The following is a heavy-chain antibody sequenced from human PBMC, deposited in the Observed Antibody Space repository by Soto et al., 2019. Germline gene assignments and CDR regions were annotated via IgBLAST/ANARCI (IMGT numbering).Heavy chain of an antibody. V-gene: IGHV1-46*01. CDR1: GYTFTSYY. J-gene: IGHJ5*02. D-gene: IGHD6-13*01. CDR3: ARAIAATGTTGGWFDP. Sequence: ASLKVSCKASGYTFTSYYMHWVRQAPGQGLEWMGIINPSGGSTSYAQKFQGRVTMTRDTSTSTVYMELSSLRSEDTAVYYCARAIAATGTTGGWFDPWGQGTLVTVSS. CDR2: INPSGGST.